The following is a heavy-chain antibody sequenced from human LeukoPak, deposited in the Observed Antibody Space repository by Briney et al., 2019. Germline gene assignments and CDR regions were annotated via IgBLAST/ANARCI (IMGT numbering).Heavy chain of an antibody. Sequence: SQTLSLTCALFGDSVSSNSAAWNWIRQSPSRGLEWLGRTYYRSKWYNDYAVSVKSRITINPDTSKNQFSLQLNSVTPEDTAVYYCARILGVASLDAFDVWGQGTMVTVSS. CDR2: TYYRSKWYN. V-gene: IGHV6-1*01. J-gene: IGHJ3*01. CDR1: GDSVSSNSAA. D-gene: IGHD2-8*02. CDR3: ARILGVASLDAFDV.